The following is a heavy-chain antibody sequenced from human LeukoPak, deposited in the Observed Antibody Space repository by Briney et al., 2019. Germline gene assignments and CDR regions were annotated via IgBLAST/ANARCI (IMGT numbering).Heavy chain of an antibody. CDR2: IRYDGSNK. CDR3: ARGLHCSGGSCYDTTFDY. CDR1: GFTFSTYG. J-gene: IGHJ4*02. Sequence: GGSLRLSCAASGFTFSTYGMHWVRQAPGKGLEWVAFIRYDGSNKYYADSVKGRFTISRDNAKNTLYLQMNSLSAEDTAVYYCARGLHCSGGSCYDTTFDYWGQGTLVTVSS. D-gene: IGHD2-15*01. V-gene: IGHV3-30*02.